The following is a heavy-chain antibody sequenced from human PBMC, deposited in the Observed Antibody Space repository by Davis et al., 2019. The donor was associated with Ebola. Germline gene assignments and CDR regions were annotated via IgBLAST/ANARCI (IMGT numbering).Heavy chain of an antibody. CDR1: GGSFSGYY. Sequence: SETLSLTCAVYGGSFSGYYWSWIRQPPGKGLEWIGEINHSGSTNYNPSLKSRVTISVDTSKNQFSLKLSSVTAADTAVYYCARRHIVVVTAIDYWGQGTLVTVSP. D-gene: IGHD2-21*02. J-gene: IGHJ4*02. V-gene: IGHV4-34*01. CDR2: INHSGST. CDR3: ARRHIVVVTAIDY.